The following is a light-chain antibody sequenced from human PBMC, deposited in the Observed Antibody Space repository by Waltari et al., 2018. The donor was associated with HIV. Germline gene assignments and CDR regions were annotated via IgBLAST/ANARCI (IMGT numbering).Light chain of an antibody. CDR3: ASFTTRGTAV. Sequence: QSALTQPASVSGSPGQSLTISCTGTSSDVGAYNNFSWYQQHPGNAPKVMIYDVISRPSGVSDRFSGSKSGNTASLTISGLQTEDEADYYCASFTTRGTAVFGGGTKLTVL. J-gene: IGLJ3*02. CDR1: SSDVGAYNN. V-gene: IGLV2-14*03. CDR2: DVI.